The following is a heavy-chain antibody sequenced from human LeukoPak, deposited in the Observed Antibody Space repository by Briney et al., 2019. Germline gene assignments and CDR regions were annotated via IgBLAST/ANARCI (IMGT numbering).Heavy chain of an antibody. CDR2: ISGSGGST. D-gene: IGHD5-24*01. J-gene: IGHJ4*02. V-gene: IGHV3-23*01. CDR1: GFTFSSYA. Sequence: GGSLRLSCAASGFTFSSYAMSWVRQAPGKGLEWVSAISGSGGSTYYADSVKGRFTISRDNSKNTLYLQMNSLRAEDTAVYYCAKKHLPRDGYNPFYFDYWGQGTLVTVSS. CDR3: AKKHLPRDGYNPFYFDY.